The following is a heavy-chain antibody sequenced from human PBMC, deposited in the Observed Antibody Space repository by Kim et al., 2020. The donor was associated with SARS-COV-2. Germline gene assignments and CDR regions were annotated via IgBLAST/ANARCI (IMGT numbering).Heavy chain of an antibody. D-gene: IGHD3-10*01. CDR3: ARDYRGGKPSMVRGALFDY. V-gene: IGHV1-46*01. CDR1: GYTFTSYY. Sequence: ASVKVSCKASGYTFTSYYMHWVRQAPGQGLEWMGIINPSGGSTSYAQKFQGRVTMTRDTSTSTVYMELSSLRSEDTAVYYCARDYRGGKPSMVRGALFDYWGQGTLVTVSS. CDR2: INPSGGST. J-gene: IGHJ4*02.